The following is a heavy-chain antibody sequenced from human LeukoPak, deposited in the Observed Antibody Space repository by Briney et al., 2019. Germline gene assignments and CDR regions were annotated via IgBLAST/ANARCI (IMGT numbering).Heavy chain of an antibody. Sequence: GGSLRLSCAASGFTFSSYGMHWVRQAPGKGLEWVAFIRYDGSNKYYVGSVKGRFTISRDNSKNTLYLQMNSLRAEDTAVYYCAREAAIFGAPYYMDVWGKGTTVTVSS. J-gene: IGHJ6*03. CDR3: AREAAIFGAPYYMDV. CDR2: IRYDGSNK. D-gene: IGHD3-3*02. V-gene: IGHV3-30*02. CDR1: GFTFSSYG.